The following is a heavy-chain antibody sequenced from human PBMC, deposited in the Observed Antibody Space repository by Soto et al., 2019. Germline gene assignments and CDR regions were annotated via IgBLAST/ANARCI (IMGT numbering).Heavy chain of an antibody. V-gene: IGHV1-69*01. CDR3: ARDPAHYYYGMDV. J-gene: IGHJ6*02. CDR2: IIPIFGTA. CDR1: GGTFSSYA. Sequence: SVKVSCKASGGTFSSYAISWVRQAPGQGLEWMGGIIPIFGTANYAQKFQGRVTITADESTSTAYMELSSLRSEDTAVYYCARDPAHYYYGMDVWGQGTTVTVSS.